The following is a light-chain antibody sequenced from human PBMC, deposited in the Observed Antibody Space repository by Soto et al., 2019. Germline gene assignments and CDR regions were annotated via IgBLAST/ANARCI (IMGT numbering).Light chain of an antibody. V-gene: IGKV1-5*01. CDR1: QSISSR. CDR3: QQYKSSST. J-gene: IGKJ1*01. Sequence: DIQMTQSPSTLSASVGDRVTITCRASQSISSRLAWYQQKPGKAPRFLIYEAFSLQSGVPSRFSGSGSGTEFTLTISSLQPDDFATYYCQQYKSSSTFGQGTKV. CDR2: EAF.